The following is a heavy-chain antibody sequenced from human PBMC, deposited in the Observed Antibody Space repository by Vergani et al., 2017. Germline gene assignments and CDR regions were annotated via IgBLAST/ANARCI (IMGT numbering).Heavy chain of an antibody. CDR1: GYTFTSYA. J-gene: IGHJ6*02. CDR2: INAGNGNT. Sequence: QVQLVQSGAEVKKPGASVKVSCKASGYTFTSYAMHWVRQAPGQRLEWMGWINAGNGNTKYSQKFQGRVTITRDTSASTAYMELSSLRSEDTAVYYCAREVDCSGGSCYSASPEGMDVWGQGTTVTVSS. CDR3: AREVDCSGGSCYSASPEGMDV. D-gene: IGHD2-15*01. V-gene: IGHV1-3*01.